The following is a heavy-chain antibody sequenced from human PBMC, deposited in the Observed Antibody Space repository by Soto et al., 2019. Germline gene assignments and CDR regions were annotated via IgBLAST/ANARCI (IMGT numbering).Heavy chain of an antibody. CDR3: VKGFGAYCGGDCTFDY. Sequence: QVQLVESGGGVVQPGRSLRLSCAASGFTFSSYGMHWVRQAPGKGLEWVAVISYDGSNKYYADSVKGRFTISRDNSKNTLYLQMNSLRAEDTAVYYCVKGFGAYCGGDCTFDYWGQGTLVTVSS. CDR1: GFTFSSYG. D-gene: IGHD2-21*02. CDR2: ISYDGSNK. J-gene: IGHJ4*02. V-gene: IGHV3-30*18.